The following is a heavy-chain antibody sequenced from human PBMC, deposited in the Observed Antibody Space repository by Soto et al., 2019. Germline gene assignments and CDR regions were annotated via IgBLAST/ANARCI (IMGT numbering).Heavy chain of an antibody. CDR3: ARDQARGCTNGVCSGRLLGHDY. CDR1: GFTFSSYS. J-gene: IGHJ4*02. V-gene: IGHV3-21*01. Sequence: PGGSLRLSCAASGFTFSSYSMNWVRQAPGKALEWVSSISSSSSYIYYADSVKGRFTISRDNAKNSLYLQMNSLRAEDTAVYYCARDQARGCTNGVCSGRLLGHDYWGQGT. D-gene: IGHD2-8*01. CDR2: ISSSSSYI.